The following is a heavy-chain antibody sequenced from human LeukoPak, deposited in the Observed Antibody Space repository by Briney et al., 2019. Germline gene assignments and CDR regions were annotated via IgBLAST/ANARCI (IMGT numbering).Heavy chain of an antibody. J-gene: IGHJ4*02. CDR3: ARINGDYFFDH. CDR1: GGSISSSNYY. Sequence: SETLSLTCTVSGGSISSSNYYWGWIRQPPGKGLEWIASIYYSGITYYNPSLKSRVTISVDTSKNQFSLKLISVTAADTAVYYCARINGDYFFDHWGQGTLVTVSS. D-gene: IGHD4-17*01. CDR2: IYYSGIT. V-gene: IGHV4-39*01.